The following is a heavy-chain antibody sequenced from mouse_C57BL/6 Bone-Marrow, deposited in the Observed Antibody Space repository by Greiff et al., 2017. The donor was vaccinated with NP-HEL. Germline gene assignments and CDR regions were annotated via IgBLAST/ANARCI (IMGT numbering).Heavy chain of an antibody. J-gene: IGHJ3*01. CDR1: GYTFTDYY. V-gene: IGHV1-26*01. Sequence: EVQLQQSGPELVKPGASVKISCKASGYTFTDYYMNWVKQSHGKSLEWIGDINPNNGGTSYNQKFKGKATLTVDKSSSTAYMELRSLTSEDSAVYYCARWGLHWFAYWGQGTLVTVSA. D-gene: IGHD3-3*01. CDR2: INPNNGGT. CDR3: ARWGLHWFAY.